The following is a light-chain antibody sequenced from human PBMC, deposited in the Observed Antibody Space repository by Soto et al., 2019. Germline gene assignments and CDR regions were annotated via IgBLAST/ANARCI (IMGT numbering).Light chain of an antibody. CDR1: QGIGSW. CDR2: AAS. Sequence: DIQMTQSPSSVSASVGDRVTITCRASQGIGSWLAWYQQKPGKAPNLLIYAASSLQSGVPSRFSGSGSGTDFTLPIGSLQPEDFATNYCQQAKSFPWTFGQGTKVEIK. CDR3: QQAKSFPWT. V-gene: IGKV1-12*01. J-gene: IGKJ1*01.